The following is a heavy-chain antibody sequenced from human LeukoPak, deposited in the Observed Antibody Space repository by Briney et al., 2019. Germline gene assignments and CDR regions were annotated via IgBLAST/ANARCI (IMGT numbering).Heavy chain of an antibody. J-gene: IGHJ4*02. CDR3: ARGYDYGDYVGDFDY. CDR1: GYTFTSYP. CDR2: ITTYNGNT. D-gene: IGHD4-17*01. V-gene: IGHV1-18*01. Sequence: ASVKVSFKASGYTFTSYPITWVRQAPGQGLEWMGWITTYNGNTNYAQKLQGRVTITTDTSTSTAYMDLRGLRSDDTAVYYCARGYDYGDYVGDFDYWSQGTLVTVSS.